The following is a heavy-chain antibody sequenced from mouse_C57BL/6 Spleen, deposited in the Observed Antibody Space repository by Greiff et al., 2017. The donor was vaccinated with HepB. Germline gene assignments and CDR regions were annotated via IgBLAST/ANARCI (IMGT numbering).Heavy chain of an antibody. CDR1: GYTFTSYW. J-gene: IGHJ2*01. CDR3: ARGGNCHY. D-gene: IGHD2-1*01. Sequence: VQLQQPGAELVRPGTSVKLSCKASGYTFTSYWMHWVKQRPGQGLEWIGVIDPSDSYTNYNQKFKGKATLTVDTSSSTAYMQLSSVTSEDSAVYYCARGGNCHYWGQGTTLTVSS. CDR2: IDPSDSYT. V-gene: IGHV1-59*01.